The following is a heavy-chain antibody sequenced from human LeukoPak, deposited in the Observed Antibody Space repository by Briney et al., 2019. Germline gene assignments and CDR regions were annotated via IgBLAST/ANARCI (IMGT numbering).Heavy chain of an antibody. J-gene: IGHJ4*02. V-gene: IGHV4-61*01. Sequence: SETLSLTCAVSGGSISSSSTNCWTWVRQPPGKGLEWIGYIYYSGSTNYNPSLKSRVTISVDTSKNQFSLKLSSVTAADTAVYYCATYYYDSSGYHYRYWGQGTLVTVSS. CDR3: ATYYYDSSGYHYRY. CDR2: IYYSGST. D-gene: IGHD3-22*01. CDR1: GGSISSSSTNC.